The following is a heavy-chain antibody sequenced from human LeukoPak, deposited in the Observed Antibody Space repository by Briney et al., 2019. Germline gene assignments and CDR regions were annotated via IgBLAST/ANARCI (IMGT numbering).Heavy chain of an antibody. Sequence: SETLSLTCSVSGGSISINSYYWDWIRQSPGKGLEWLGSLYFRGNTYYNPSLKSRVSMSVDTSKNQFSLRLKSVTAADAAVYFCARQSSPFYFVDYWGQGIPVTVSS. CDR1: GGSISINSYY. J-gene: IGHJ4*02. CDR3: ARQSSPFYFVDY. CDR2: LYFRGNT. V-gene: IGHV4-39*07. D-gene: IGHD2/OR15-2a*01.